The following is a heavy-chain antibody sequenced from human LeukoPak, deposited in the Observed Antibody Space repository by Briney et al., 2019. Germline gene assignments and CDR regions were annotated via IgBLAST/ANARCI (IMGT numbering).Heavy chain of an antibody. Sequence: SETLSLTCTVSGGSISNYYWNWIRQPPGKGLEWIGHIYNSGTTNYNPSLKSRVTMSLDASKNQFFLTLTSVTAADTAVYYCARDGGPLYGSGSYALDYWGHGTLVTVSS. D-gene: IGHD3-10*01. J-gene: IGHJ4*01. CDR3: ARDGGPLYGSGSYALDY. CDR1: GGSISNYY. CDR2: IYNSGTT. V-gene: IGHV4-59*12.